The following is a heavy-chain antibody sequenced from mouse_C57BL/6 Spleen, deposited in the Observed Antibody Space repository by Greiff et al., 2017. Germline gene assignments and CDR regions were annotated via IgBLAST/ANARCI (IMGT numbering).Heavy chain of an antibody. CDR3: ARTEVGRYFDV. J-gene: IGHJ1*03. Sequence: EVHLVESGPGMVKPSQSLSLTCTVTGYSITSGYDWHWIRHFPGNKLEWMGYISYSGSTNYNPSLKSRISITHDTSKNHFFLKLNSVTTEDTATYYCARTEVGRYFDVWGTGTTVTVSS. V-gene: IGHV3-1*01. D-gene: IGHD1-1*02. CDR2: ISYSGST. CDR1: GYSITSGYD.